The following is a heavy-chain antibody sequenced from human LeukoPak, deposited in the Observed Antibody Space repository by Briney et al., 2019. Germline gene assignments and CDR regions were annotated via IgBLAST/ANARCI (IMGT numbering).Heavy chain of an antibody. D-gene: IGHD6-6*01. CDR2: TSGNNVNT. V-gene: IGHV1-18*01. Sequence: GASVKVSCKASGYTFINYGISWVRQARGQGLEWMGWTSGNNVNTYYAQKFLGRVIMTTDISTTTPYMALRSLRPDDTAVYYCVRDWEWKAARNLFDPWGQGARVTVSS. CDR1: GYTFINYG. J-gene: IGHJ5*02. CDR3: VRDWEWKAARNLFDP.